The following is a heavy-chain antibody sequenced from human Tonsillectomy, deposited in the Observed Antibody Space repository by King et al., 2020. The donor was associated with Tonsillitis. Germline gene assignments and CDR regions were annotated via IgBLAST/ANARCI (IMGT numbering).Heavy chain of an antibody. D-gene: IGHD1-26*01. CDR2: INHSGNT. V-gene: IGHV4-34*01. CDR3: ARSLGNGGSNYDMDV. Sequence: VQLQQWGAGLLKPSETLSLTCAVYGGSFSNYYWSWIRQPPGKGLEWIGEINHSGNTIYNPSLKSRVTISVVTSKNQFSLKLSSVTAADTAVFYCARSLGNGGSNYDMDVWGKGTTVTVSS. J-gene: IGHJ6*03. CDR1: GGSFSNYY.